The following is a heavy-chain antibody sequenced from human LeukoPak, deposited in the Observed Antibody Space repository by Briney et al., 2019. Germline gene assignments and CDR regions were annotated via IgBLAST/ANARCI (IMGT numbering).Heavy chain of an antibody. J-gene: IGHJ4*02. CDR3: AGGLFVFSFDY. CDR2: IYYSGST. Sequence: PSETLSLTCTVSGGSISSSSYYWGWIRQPPGKGLEWIGSIYYSGSTYYNPSLKSRVTISVDTSKNQFSLKLSSVTAADTAVYYCAGGLFVFSFDYWGQGTLVTVSS. CDR1: GGSISSSSYY. D-gene: IGHD3-10*01. V-gene: IGHV4-39*01.